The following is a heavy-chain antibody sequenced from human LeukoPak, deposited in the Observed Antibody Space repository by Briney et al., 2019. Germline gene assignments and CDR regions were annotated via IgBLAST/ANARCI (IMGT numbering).Heavy chain of an antibody. Sequence: GGSLRLSCAASGFTFSSYAMSWVRQAPGKGLEWVSAISGSGGSTYYADSVKGRFTISRDNSKNTLYLQMNSLRAKDTAVYYCAKRKARGSGSYLSCFDYWGQGTLVTVSS. CDR2: ISGSGGST. D-gene: IGHD3-10*01. V-gene: IGHV3-23*01. CDR1: GFTFSSYA. J-gene: IGHJ4*02. CDR3: AKRKARGSGSYLSCFDY.